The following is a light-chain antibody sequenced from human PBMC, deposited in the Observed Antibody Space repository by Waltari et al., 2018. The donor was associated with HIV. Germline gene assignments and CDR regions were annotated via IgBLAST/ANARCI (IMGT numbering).Light chain of an antibody. Sequence: DIQMTQSPSSLSASVGDRVTITCRASQSISGYLNWYQKKPGKAPKLLIYAASSLQSGVPSRLSGSGSGTDFTLTISSLQPEDFATYYCQQSYITPLTFGGGTKVEIK. J-gene: IGKJ4*01. CDR3: QQSYITPLT. V-gene: IGKV1-39*01. CDR1: QSISGY. CDR2: AAS.